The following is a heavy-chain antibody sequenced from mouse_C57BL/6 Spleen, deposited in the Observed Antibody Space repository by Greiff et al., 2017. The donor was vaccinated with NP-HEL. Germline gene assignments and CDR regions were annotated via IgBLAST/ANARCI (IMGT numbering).Heavy chain of an antibody. CDR1: GFSLTSYG. D-gene: IGHD3-3*01. CDR2: IWRGGST. CDR3: ARKGTRGWYFDV. Sequence: VQLQQSGPGLVQPSQSLSITCTVSGFSLTSYGVHWVRQSPGKGLEWLGVIWRGGSTDYNAAFISRLSISKDNSKSQVFFKMNSLQADDTAIYYCARKGTRGWYFDVWGTGTTVTVSS. J-gene: IGHJ1*03. V-gene: IGHV2-2*01.